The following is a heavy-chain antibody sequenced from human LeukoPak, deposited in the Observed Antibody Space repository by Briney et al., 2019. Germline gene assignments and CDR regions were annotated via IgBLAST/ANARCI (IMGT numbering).Heavy chain of an antibody. D-gene: IGHD2-2*01. CDR3: ARVRSGGYCSSTSCPSEELGY. J-gene: IGHJ4*02. CDR1: GYTFINYG. Sequence: ASVKVSCKASGYTFINYGINWVRQAPGQGLEWMGWISAYNGNTNYAQKLQGRVTMTTDTSTSTAYMELRSLRSDDTAVYYCARVRSGGYCSSTSCPSEELGYWGQGTLVTVSS. V-gene: IGHV1-18*01. CDR2: ISAYNGNT.